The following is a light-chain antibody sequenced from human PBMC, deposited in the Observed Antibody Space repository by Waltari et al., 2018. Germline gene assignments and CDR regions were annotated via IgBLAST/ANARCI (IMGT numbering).Light chain of an antibody. J-gene: IGKJ2*01. CDR1: QSLVHSDRNTH. CDR3: MQGTHWPYT. CDR2: RVS. Sequence: DVVMTQSTLSLPVTPGQPASISRKSSQSLVHSDRNTHLNWFHQRPGQSPRRLIYRVSNRDPGVPDRFSGGGSGTDFTLKISRVEAEDVGVYYCMQGTHWPYTFGQGTRLDIK. V-gene: IGKV2-30*02.